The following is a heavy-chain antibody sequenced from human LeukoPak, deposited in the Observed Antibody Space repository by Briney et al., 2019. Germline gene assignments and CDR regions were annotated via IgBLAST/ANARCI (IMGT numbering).Heavy chain of an antibody. Sequence: SETLSLTCTGCGGSISGYFWSWIRQPAGKGLEWIGRIYSSGSNNYNPSLKSRVTMSLDTSKNHVSLNLSSVTAADTAVYYCAREPTSGREPTSGRTLEYWGPGT. D-gene: IGHD5-12*01. CDR1: GGSISGYF. CDR3: AREPTSGREPTSGRTLEY. CDR2: IYSSGSN. V-gene: IGHV4-4*07. J-gene: IGHJ4*02.